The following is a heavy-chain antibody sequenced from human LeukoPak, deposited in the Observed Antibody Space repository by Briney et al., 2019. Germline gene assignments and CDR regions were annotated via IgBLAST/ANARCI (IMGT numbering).Heavy chain of an antibody. CDR1: GYSFTTYW. J-gene: IGHJ4*02. CDR2: IYPGDSDT. V-gene: IGHV5-51*01. D-gene: IGHD2-15*01. Sequence: GESLKISCKGSGYSFTTYWIGWVRQMPGRGLEWMGIIYPGDSDTRYSPSFQGQVTISADKSISTAYLQWSSLKASVTAMYYCARARYCSGGTCYPDYWGQGTLVTVSS. CDR3: ARARYCSGGTCYPDY.